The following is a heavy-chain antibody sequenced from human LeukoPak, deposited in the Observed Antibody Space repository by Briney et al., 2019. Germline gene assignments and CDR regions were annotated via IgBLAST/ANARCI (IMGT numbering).Heavy chain of an antibody. J-gene: IGHJ4*02. CDR1: GFTFGSYA. Sequence: PGGSLRLSCAASGFTFGSYALTWVRQAPGRGLAWVAGISTSGVNTYYADSVKGRFTISRDNSKNTLYLQMNSLRAEDTAVYYCARVRGTRYFDYWGQGTLVTVSS. V-gene: IGHV3-23*01. CDR3: ARVRGTRYFDY. CDR2: ISTSGVNT. D-gene: IGHD3-16*01.